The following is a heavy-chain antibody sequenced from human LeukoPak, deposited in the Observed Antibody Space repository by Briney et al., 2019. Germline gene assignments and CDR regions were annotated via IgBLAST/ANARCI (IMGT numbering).Heavy chain of an antibody. Sequence: GGSLRLSCAASGFVFQDYTMHWVRQPPGKGLEWISFISSSRSYIYYADSVKGRFTISRDNAKNSLYLQMNSLRAEDTAVYYCARFIAAPYYFDYWGRGTLVTVSS. CDR2: ISSSRSYI. V-gene: IGHV3-21*01. CDR1: GFVFQDYT. D-gene: IGHD6-13*01. CDR3: ARFIAAPYYFDY. J-gene: IGHJ4*02.